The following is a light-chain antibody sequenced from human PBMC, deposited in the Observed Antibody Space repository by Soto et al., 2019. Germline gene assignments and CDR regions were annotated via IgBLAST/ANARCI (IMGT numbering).Light chain of an antibody. J-gene: IGLJ3*02. CDR3: VLYMGSGIWV. V-gene: IGLV8-61*01. CDR2: ITN. CDR1: YGSVSTRHY. Sequence: QAVVTQEPSFSVSPGGTVTLTCGLSYGSVSTRHYPSWYQQTPGQAPRTLIYITNTRSSGVPDRFSGSILGSKAALTITGAQADDESDYYCVLYMGSGIWVFGGGTKVTVL.